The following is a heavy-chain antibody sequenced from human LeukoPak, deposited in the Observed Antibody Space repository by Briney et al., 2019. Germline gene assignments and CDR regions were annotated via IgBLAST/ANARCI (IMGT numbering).Heavy chain of an antibody. CDR1: GFTFSSYW. CDR3: ARVQWELRGVGSYFEY. J-gene: IGHJ4*02. CDR2: IKQDGSEK. Sequence: PEGSLRLSCVVSGFTFSSYWMSWVRQAPGKGLEWVANIKQDGSEKYYVDSVKGRFTMSRDNAKNSLYLQMNSLRAEDTAVYYCARVQWELRGVGSYFEYWGQGALVTVSS. V-gene: IGHV3-7*01. D-gene: IGHD1-26*01.